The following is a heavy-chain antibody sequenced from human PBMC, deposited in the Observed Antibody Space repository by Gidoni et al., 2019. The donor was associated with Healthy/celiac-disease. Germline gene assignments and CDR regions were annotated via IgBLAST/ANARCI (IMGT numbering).Heavy chain of an antibody. Sequence: QVQLVESGGVVVQPGRSLRLSCAASGFTFSSYAMHWVRQAPGKGLEWVAVISYDGSNKYYADSVKGRFTISRDNSKNTLYLQMNSLRAEDTAVYYCARDSHYFDYWGQGTLVTVSS. CDR3: ARDSHYFDY. V-gene: IGHV3-30-3*01. CDR1: GFTFSSYA. J-gene: IGHJ4*02. CDR2: ISYDGSNK.